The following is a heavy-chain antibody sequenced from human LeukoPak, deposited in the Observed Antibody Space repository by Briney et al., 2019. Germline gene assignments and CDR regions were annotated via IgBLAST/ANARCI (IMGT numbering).Heavy chain of an antibody. CDR2: FDTEDGEK. J-gene: IGHJ4*02. V-gene: IGHV1-24*01. CDR3: TTGADDFDSSGYYYYFDY. CDR1: GYTLTELS. Sequence: ASVKVSCKVSGYTLTELSMPSVRQAPGNGREGMGGFDTEDGEKTYTQNRQGRVNITDDKSPHTANMELSSLRSEYPAVYYCTTGADDFDSSGYYYYFDYWGQGTLVTVSS. D-gene: IGHD3-22*01.